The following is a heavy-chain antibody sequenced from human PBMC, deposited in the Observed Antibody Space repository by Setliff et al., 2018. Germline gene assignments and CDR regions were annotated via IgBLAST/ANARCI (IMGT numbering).Heavy chain of an antibody. CDR3: ARVLVLGYNCFDP. V-gene: IGHV4-34*01. D-gene: IGHD3-10*01. J-gene: IGHJ5*02. CDR1: GESFSGYF. CDR2: ISHSGHT. Sequence: PSETLSLTCAVYGESFSGYFWSWIRQTPEKGLEWIGEISHSGHTNYNPSFKSRVTISIDTSKNQFSLKVNSVTAADTAVYFCARVLVLGYNCFDPWGQGTLVTVSS.